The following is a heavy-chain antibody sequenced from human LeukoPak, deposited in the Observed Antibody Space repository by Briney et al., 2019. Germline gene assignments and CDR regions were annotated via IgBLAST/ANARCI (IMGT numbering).Heavy chain of an antibody. CDR2: IYYSGST. J-gene: IGHJ4*02. CDR1: GGSISSYY. CDR3: ARRTGYYDGFDY. Sequence: PSETLSLTCTVPGGSISSYYWSWIRQPPGKGLEWIGYIYYSGSTNYNPSLKSRVTISVDTSKNQLSLKLSSVTAADTAVYYCARRTGYYDGFDYWGQGTLVTVSS. V-gene: IGHV4-59*01. D-gene: IGHD3/OR15-3a*01.